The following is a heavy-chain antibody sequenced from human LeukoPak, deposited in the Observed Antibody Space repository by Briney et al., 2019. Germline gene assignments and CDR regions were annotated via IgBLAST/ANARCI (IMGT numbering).Heavy chain of an antibody. D-gene: IGHD2-15*01. CDR3: AKGCLSGGSCYPNRNYFDY. Sequence: PGGSLRLSCAASGFTFSSYAMHWVRQAPGKGLEWVAVISYDGSNKYYADSVKGRFTISRDNSKNTLYLQMNSLRAEDTAVYYCAKGCLSGGSCYPNRNYFDYWGQGTLVTVSS. CDR2: ISYDGSNK. J-gene: IGHJ4*02. V-gene: IGHV3-30-3*01. CDR1: GFTFSSYA.